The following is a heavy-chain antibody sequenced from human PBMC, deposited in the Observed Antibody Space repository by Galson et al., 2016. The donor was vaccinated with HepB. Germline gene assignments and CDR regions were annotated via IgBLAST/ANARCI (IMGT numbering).Heavy chain of an antibody. V-gene: IGHV3-30*03. CDR1: GFIASNNH. J-gene: IGHJ4*02. D-gene: IGHD1-26*01. CDR2: VSFDGKNK. CDR3: ARDRRPAGAFKSDRVGAADY. Sequence: SLRLSCAASGFIASNNHMTWVRQGPGKGLEWVALVSFDGKNKFYADSVKGRFPISKDNSQSTLFLQMNSLRTDDTAVYFCARDRRPAGAFKSDRVGAADYWGQGTLVSVSS.